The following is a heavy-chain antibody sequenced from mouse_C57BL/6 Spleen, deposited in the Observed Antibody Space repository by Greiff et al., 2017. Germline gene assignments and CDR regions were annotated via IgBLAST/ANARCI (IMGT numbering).Heavy chain of an antibody. CDR1: GYTFTSYW. D-gene: IGHD2-12*01. V-gene: IGHV1-55*01. CDR3: ARKGYYKGSMDY. CDR2: IYPGSGST. J-gene: IGHJ4*01. Sequence: QVQLKQPGAELVKPGASVKMSCKASGYTFTSYWITWVKQRPGQGLEWIGDIYPGSGSTNYNEKFKSKATLTVDTSSSTAYMKLSSLTSEDSAVYYCARKGYYKGSMDYWGQGTSVTVSS.